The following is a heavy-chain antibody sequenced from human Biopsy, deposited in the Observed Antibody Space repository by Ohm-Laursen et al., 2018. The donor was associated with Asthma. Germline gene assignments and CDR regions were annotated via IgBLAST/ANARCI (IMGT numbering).Heavy chain of an antibody. CDR2: ISFDGTNR. CDR3: AKEVFPGWELRRGPDS. Sequence: SLRLSCAAPGFSFSNYGMHWVRQAPGKGLDWVAVISFDGTNRNYTGSVKGRFTISRDNSRNTLHLEMNSLRAEDTAVYFCAKEVFPGWELRRGPDSWGQGTLVAVPS. J-gene: IGHJ4*02. CDR1: GFSFSNYG. D-gene: IGHD1-26*01. V-gene: IGHV3-30*18.